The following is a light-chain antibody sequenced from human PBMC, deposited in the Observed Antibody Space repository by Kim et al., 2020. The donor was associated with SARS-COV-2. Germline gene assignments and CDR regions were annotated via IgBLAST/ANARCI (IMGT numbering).Light chain of an antibody. V-gene: IGKV3-11*01. J-gene: IGKJ2*01. CDR1: QSVGRS. CDR3: QQRSDWPT. CDR2: DAY. Sequence: LSLSPGERATLSCRASQSVGRSIAWYQQKPGQAPRLLISDAYTRDSGIPARFSGGGSGTDFTLTISSLEPEDFAVYYCQQRSDWPTFGQGTKLEI.